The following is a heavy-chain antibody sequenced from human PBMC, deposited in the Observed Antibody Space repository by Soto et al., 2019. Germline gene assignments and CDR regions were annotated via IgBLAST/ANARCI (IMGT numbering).Heavy chain of an antibody. J-gene: IGHJ3*02. V-gene: IGHV4-4*07. D-gene: IGHD3-22*01. CDR3: ARAYDSNGTHAFDI. CDR1: GGSISGYF. Sequence: LTCTVSGGSISGYFWSWIRQPAGKGLDWIGRIYSSGSTNYNPSLNSRITMSVDTSKNQFSLKLSSVSAADTAVYYCARAYDSNGTHAFDIWGQETSVTV. CDR2: IYSSGST.